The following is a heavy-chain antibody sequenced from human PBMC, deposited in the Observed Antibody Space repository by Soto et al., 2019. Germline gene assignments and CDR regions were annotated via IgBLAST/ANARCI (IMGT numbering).Heavy chain of an antibody. D-gene: IGHD6-6*01. CDR3: ARSIAALSDYYYYGMDV. J-gene: IGHJ6*02. CDR1: RGTFSSYA. Sequence: SVKVSFTASRGTFSSYAISWVRQAPGQGLEWMGGIIPIFGTANYAQKFQGRVTITADESTSTAYMELSSLRSEDTAVYYCARSIAALSDYYYYGMDVWGQGTTVTVSS. CDR2: IIPIFGTA. V-gene: IGHV1-69*13.